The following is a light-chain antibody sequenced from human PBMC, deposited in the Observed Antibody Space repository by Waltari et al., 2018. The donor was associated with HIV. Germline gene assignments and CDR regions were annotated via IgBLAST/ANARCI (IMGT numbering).Light chain of an antibody. V-gene: IGLV2-23*02. CDR3: CSYAGSSTFVV. Sequence: QSAMTQPASVSGSPGQSITISCTGTSSDVGSYYLVSWYQQHPGKAPKLMIYEVSKRPSGVSNRFSGSKSGNTASLTISGLQAEDEADYYCCSYAGSSTFVVFGGVTKLTVL. CDR1: SSDVGSYYL. J-gene: IGLJ2*01. CDR2: EVS.